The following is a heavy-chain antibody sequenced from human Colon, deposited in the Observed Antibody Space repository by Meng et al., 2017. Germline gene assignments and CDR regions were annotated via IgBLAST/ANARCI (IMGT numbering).Heavy chain of an antibody. CDR1: GFTLSSYA. CDR3: AKSTYYRDSSNYYVFDY. D-gene: IGHD3-22*01. CDR2: IHSGGAT. V-gene: IGHV3-23*01. J-gene: IGHJ4*02. Sequence: EVQLLDAGGGLVQPGGSLTLSWAASGFTLSSYAMSWVRQTPGKGLEWISKIHSGGATHYADSVKGLFTISRDKNTLYLQMNSLRAEDTAIYYCAKSTYYRDSSNYYVFDYWGQGTLVTVSS.